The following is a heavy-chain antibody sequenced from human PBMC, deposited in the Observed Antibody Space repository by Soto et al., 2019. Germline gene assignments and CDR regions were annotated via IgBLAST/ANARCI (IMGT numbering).Heavy chain of an antibody. CDR2: IIPIFGTA. J-gene: IGHJ6*02. D-gene: IGHD6-19*01. CDR3: ATTVAGTLSVPYYYYGMDV. Sequence: SVKVSCKASGGTFSSYAISWVRQAPGQGLEWIGGIIPIFGTANYAQKFQGRVTITADESTSTAYMELSSLRSEDTAVYYCATTVAGTLSVPYYYYGMDVWGQGXTVTVYS. CDR1: GGTFSSYA. V-gene: IGHV1-69*13.